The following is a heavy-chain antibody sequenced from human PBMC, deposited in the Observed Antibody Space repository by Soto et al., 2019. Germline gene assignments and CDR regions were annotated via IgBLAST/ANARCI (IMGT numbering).Heavy chain of an antibody. J-gene: IGHJ4*02. CDR1: GGSISSGDYY. CDR3: ARVPDYYDSSGYYYFDY. CDR2: IYYSGST. V-gene: IGHV4-30-4*01. D-gene: IGHD3-22*01. Sequence: QVQLQQSGPGLVKPSQTLSLTCTVSGGSISSGDYYWSWIRQPPGKGLEWIGYIYYSGSTDYNPSLKSRVTISVDTSKNQFSLKLSSVTAADTAVYYCARVPDYYDSSGYYYFDYWGQGTLVTVSS.